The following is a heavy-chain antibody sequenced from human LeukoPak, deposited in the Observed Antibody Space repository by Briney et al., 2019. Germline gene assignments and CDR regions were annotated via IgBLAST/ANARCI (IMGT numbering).Heavy chain of an antibody. V-gene: IGHV3-23*01. Sequence: GGSLRLSCAASGFTFSSYAMSWVRQAPGKGLEWVSPISGSGGSTYSADSVKGRFTISRDNAKNTLYLQMNSLRAEDTAVYYCAKALCSGGTCYRFDYWGQGTLVSVSS. CDR3: AKALCSGGTCYRFDY. CDR2: ISGSGGST. D-gene: IGHD2-15*01. J-gene: IGHJ4*02. CDR1: GFTFSSYA.